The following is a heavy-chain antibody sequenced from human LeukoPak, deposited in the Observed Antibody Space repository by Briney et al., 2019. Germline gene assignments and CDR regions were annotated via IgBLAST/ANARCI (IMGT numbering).Heavy chain of an antibody. J-gene: IGHJ4*01. D-gene: IGHD6-19*01. V-gene: IGHV3-23*01. CDR2: IRGTGTNT. Sequence: GGSLRLSCAASGFSFSTFAMNWVRPAPGKGLEWVSGIRGTGTNTYYADSVKGRFTVSRDNSENMIYLQMISLRSDDTAIYYCAKSGNAWYFFDSWGQGTLVTVSS. CDR1: GFSFSTFA. CDR3: AKSGNAWYFFDS.